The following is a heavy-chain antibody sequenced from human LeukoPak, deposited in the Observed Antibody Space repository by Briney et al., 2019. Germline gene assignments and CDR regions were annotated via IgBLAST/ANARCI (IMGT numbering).Heavy chain of an antibody. J-gene: IGHJ4*02. CDR2: INPSGGTT. V-gene: IGHV1-46*01. D-gene: IGHD3-22*01. CDR3: ARDLSHRYYHRTGYAFGY. CDR1: GYIFTSYA. Sequence: ASVKVSCKASGYIFTSYAMHWVRRAPGQGLEWMGIINPSGGTTNYAQKFQGRVTMTRDTSTSTVYMDLSSLRSEDTAVYYCARDLSHRYYHRTGYAFGYWGQGTLVTVSS.